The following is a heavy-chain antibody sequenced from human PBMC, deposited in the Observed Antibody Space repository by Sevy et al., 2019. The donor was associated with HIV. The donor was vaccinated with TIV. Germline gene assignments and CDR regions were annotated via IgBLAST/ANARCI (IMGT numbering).Heavy chain of an antibody. CDR1: GFTFSSYG. J-gene: IGHJ3*02. Sequence: GGSLRLSCAASGFTFSSYGMHWVRQAPGKGLEWVAVIWYDGSNKYYADSVMGRFTISRDNSKNTLYLQMNSLRAEDTAVYYCARPRGQSIRNDAFDIWGQGTMVTVSS. CDR2: IWYDGSNK. CDR3: ARPRGQSIRNDAFDI. V-gene: IGHV3-33*01. D-gene: IGHD2-21*01.